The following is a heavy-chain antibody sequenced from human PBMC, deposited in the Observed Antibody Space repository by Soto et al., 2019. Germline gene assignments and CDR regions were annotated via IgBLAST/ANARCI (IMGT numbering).Heavy chain of an antibody. J-gene: IGHJ6*03. CDR2: ISAYNGNT. CDR3: ASVRQLVGYFYYYMDV. Sequence: QVPLLQSGAEVKKPGASVKVSCKASGYTFTNYGITWVRQAPGQGLEWMGWISAYNGNTHYTQRLKGRVTMTTDTSTSTAYMELRGLRYDDTAVYYCASVRQLVGYFYYYMDVWGKGTTVTVSS. D-gene: IGHD6-6*01. CDR1: GYTFTNYG. V-gene: IGHV1-18*01.